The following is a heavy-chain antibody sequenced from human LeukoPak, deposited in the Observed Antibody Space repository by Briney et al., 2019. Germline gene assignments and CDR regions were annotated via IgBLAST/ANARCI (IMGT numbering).Heavy chain of an antibody. D-gene: IGHD3-22*01. CDR2: IYYSGST. CDR1: GGSISSSSYY. V-gene: IGHV4-39*02. Sequence: SETLSLTCTVSGGSISSSSYYWGWSRQPPGKGLEWIGSIYYSGSTYYNPSLKSRVAISVDTSKNQFSLKLSSVTAADTAVYYCSRDRWVVGYYDHNLGEFDYWGQGTLVTVSS. J-gene: IGHJ4*02. CDR3: SRDRWVVGYYDHNLGEFDY.